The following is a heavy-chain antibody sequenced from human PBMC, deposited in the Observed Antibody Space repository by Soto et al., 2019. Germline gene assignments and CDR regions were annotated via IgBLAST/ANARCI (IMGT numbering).Heavy chain of an antibody. D-gene: IGHD2-15*01. V-gene: IGHV4-4*02. Sequence: QLQLRESGPGLVQPSGTLSLTCDVSGDSLTNNHWWSWVRHAPGKGLEWIGEIWHTGRPNYNPSLKSRVSISIAKSKNQFSLKLSSVTAADTAVYYCVRDSRTGCSSINCYMHWGQGTLVTVSS. CDR1: GDSLTNNHW. CDR3: VRDSRTGCSSINCYMH. CDR2: IWHTGRP. J-gene: IGHJ4*02.